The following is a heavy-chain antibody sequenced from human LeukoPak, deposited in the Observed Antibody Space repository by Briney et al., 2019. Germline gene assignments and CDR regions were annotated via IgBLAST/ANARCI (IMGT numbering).Heavy chain of an antibody. V-gene: IGHV3-21*01. D-gene: IGHD3-10*01. J-gene: IGHJ6*03. CDR2: ISSSSSYI. CDR3: ARDHSYGSGRIYYYYYYMDV. CDR1: GFAFSSYS. Sequence: GGSLRLSCAASGFAFSSYSMNWVRQAPGKGLEWVSSISSSSSYIYYADSVKGRFTISRDDAKNSLYLQMNSLRAEDTAVYYCARDHSYGSGRIYYYYYYMDVWGKGTTVTISS.